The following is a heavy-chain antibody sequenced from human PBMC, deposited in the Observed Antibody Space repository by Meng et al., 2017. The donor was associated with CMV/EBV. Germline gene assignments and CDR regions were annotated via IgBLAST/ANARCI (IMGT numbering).Heavy chain of an antibody. J-gene: IGHJ4*02. CDR1: GYTFTGYY. CDR3: ARDLTPLGGQKEQQLENDY. V-gene: IGHV1-2*02. CDR2: TNPNSGGT. D-gene: IGHD6-13*01. Sequence: ASVKVSCKASGYTFTGYYMHWVRQAPGQGLEWMGWTNPNSGGTNYAQKFQGRVTMTRDTSISTAYMELSRLRSDDTAVYYCARDLTPLGGQKEQQLENDYWGQGTLVTVSS.